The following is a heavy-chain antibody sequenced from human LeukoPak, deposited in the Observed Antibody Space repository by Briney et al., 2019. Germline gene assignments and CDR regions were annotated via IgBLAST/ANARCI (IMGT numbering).Heavy chain of an antibody. D-gene: IGHD1-20*01. CDR1: GYTFTSYD. Sequence: GASVKVSCKASGYTFTSYDINWVRQATGQGLEWMGWMNPNSGNTGYAQKFQGRVTITRNTSISTAYMELSRLRSDDTAVYYCARGQVTGTTSLDYWGQGTLVTVSS. J-gene: IGHJ4*02. V-gene: IGHV1-8*03. CDR3: ARGQVTGTTSLDY. CDR2: MNPNSGNT.